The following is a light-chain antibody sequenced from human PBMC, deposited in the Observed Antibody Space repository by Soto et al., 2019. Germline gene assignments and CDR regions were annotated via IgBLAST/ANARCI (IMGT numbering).Light chain of an antibody. V-gene: IGLV1-44*01. Sequence: QSVLTQPPSASGTPGQVVTLSCSGSSSNIGSNTVNWYQHLPGTAPKLLIYTDSLRPSGVPGRFTAFKSGTSASLAISGLQSEDEADYYCVAWDDSLNGPLFGGGTKLTVL. J-gene: IGLJ2*01. CDR1: SSNIGSNT. CDR3: VAWDDSLNGPL. CDR2: TDS.